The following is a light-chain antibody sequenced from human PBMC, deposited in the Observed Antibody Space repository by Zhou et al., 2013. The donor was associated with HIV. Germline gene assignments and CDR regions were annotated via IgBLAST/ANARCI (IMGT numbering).Light chain of an antibody. CDR3: QQYNDWPFT. J-gene: IGKJ2*01. V-gene: IGKV3D-15*01. CDR2: GAS. Sequence: EKVMTQSPATLSVSPGERATLSCRASQSVSTNLAWYQQKPGQAPRLLIYGASTRATGFPARFSGSGSGTEFTLTINSLQSEDFAVYYCQQYNDWPFTFGQGTKLEIK. CDR1: QSVSTN.